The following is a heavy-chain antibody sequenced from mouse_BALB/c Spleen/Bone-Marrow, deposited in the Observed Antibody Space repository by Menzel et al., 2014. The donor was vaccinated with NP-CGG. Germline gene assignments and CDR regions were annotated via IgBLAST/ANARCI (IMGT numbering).Heavy chain of an antibody. CDR3: ATMIMDWYFDV. D-gene: IGHD2-4*01. CDR1: GFNIKDTY. CDR2: IDPANGNT. V-gene: IGHV14-3*02. J-gene: IGHJ1*01. Sequence: EVKLVESGAELVKPGASVKLSCTASGFNIKDTYMHWVKQRPEQGLEWIGRIDPANGNTKYDPKFQGKATITADTSPNTAYLQLSSLTSEDTAVYYCATMIMDWYFDVWGAGTTVTVSS.